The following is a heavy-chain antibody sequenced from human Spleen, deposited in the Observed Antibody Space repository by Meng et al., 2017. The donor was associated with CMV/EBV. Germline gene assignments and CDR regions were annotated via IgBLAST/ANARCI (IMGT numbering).Heavy chain of an antibody. CDR1: GFTFSSYA. CDR3: ARGGHKAGYFDY. CDR2: ISYDGSNK. Sequence: GESLKISCAASGFTFSSYAMHWVRQAPGKGLEWVAVISYDGSNKYYADSVKGRFTISRDNSKNTLYLQMNSLRAEDTAVYYCARGGHKAGYFDYWGQGTLVTVSS. V-gene: IGHV3-30*04. D-gene: IGHD3-10*01. J-gene: IGHJ4*02.